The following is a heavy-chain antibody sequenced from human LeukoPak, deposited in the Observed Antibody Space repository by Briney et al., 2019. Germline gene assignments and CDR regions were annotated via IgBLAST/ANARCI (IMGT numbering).Heavy chain of an antibody. V-gene: IGHV1-69*13. CDR1: GGTFSSYG. CDR3: ARGPTRSVWFRELLAEYIQY. Sequence: ASVKVSCKASGGTFSSYGINWVRQAPGQGLEWMGGIIPIFDTANYAQKFQGRVTITADESTSTAYMELSSLRSDDTAVYYCARGPTRSVWFRELLAEYIQYWGQGTLVTVSS. CDR2: IIPIFDTA. D-gene: IGHD3-10*01. J-gene: IGHJ1*01.